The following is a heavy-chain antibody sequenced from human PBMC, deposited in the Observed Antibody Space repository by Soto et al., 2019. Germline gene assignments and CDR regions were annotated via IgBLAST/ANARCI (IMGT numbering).Heavy chain of an antibody. D-gene: IGHD5-18*01. CDR2: ISYDGSNK. CDR3: ARESYSYGIKLDY. CDR1: GFTFSSYA. V-gene: IGHV3-30-3*01. J-gene: IGHJ4*02. Sequence: GGSLRLSCAASGFTFSSYAMHRVRHAPGEGLEWVAVISYDGSNKYYADSVKGRFTISRDNSKNTLYLQMNSLRAEDTAVYYCARESYSYGIKLDYWGQGTLVTVSS.